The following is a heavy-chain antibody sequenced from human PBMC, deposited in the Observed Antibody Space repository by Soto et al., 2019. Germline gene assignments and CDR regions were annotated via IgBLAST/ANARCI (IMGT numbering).Heavy chain of an antibody. Sequence: ASVKVSCKASGYTFTGYYMHWVRQAPGQGLEWMGWINPNSGGTNYAQKFQGWVTMTRDTSISTAYMELSRLRSDDTAVYYCARVIVGVGVGATGAFDIWGQGTMVTVSS. CDR1: GYTFTGYY. CDR3: ARVIVGVGVGATGAFDI. V-gene: IGHV1-2*04. J-gene: IGHJ3*02. CDR2: INPNSGGT. D-gene: IGHD1-26*01.